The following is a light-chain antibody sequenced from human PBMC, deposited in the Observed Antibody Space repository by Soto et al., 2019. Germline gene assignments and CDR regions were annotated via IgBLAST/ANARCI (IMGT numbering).Light chain of an antibody. Sequence: DIVLTQSPATLSLSPGERATLSCRASQSVGSYLAWYQQKPGQAPRLLIYAASNRATGIPVRFSGSGSGTDFTLTISSLEPEDFAVYYCQERSDWYTFGQGTKLEIK. J-gene: IGKJ2*01. CDR3: QERSDWYT. V-gene: IGKV3-11*01. CDR1: QSVGSY. CDR2: AAS.